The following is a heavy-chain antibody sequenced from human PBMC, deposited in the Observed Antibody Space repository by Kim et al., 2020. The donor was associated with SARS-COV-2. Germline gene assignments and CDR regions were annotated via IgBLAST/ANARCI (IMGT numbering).Heavy chain of an antibody. D-gene: IGHD5-18*01. CDR1: GGTFSSYA. Sequence: SVKVSCKASGGTFSSYAISWVRQAPGQGLEWMGRIIPILGIANYAQKFQGRVTITADKSTSTAYMELSSLRSEDTAVYYCAGPLLGYSYGYDYYYYGMDVWGQGTTVTVSS. J-gene: IGHJ6*02. V-gene: IGHV1-69*04. CDR2: IIPILGIA. CDR3: AGPLLGYSYGYDYYYYGMDV.